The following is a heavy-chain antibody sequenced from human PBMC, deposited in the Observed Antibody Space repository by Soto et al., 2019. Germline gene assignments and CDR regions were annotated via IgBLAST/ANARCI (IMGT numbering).Heavy chain of an antibody. V-gene: IGHV4-31*03. CDR2: IYYSGTT. J-gene: IGHJ4*02. CDR1: GGSISSGGYY. D-gene: IGHD4-17*01. Sequence: QVKLQESGPGLVKPSQTLSLTCTFSGGSISSGGYYWSWIRQHPGKGLEWIGYIYYSGTTYYNPSLKSRLTISIDTSENHFSLKLSSVTAADTAVYYCARYDYGDYVFDYWGQGSLVSVSS. CDR3: ARYDYGDYVFDY.